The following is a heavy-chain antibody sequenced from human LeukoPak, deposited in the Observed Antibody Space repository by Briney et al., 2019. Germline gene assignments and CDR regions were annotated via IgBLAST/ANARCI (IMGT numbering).Heavy chain of an antibody. CDR2: IIPIFGTA. CDR3: ARSGFSMVRGVIPPLDY. CDR1: GGTFSSYA. J-gene: IGHJ4*02. Sequence: SVKVSCKASGGTFSSYAISWVRQAPGQGLEWIGRIIPIFGTANYAQKFQGRVTITTDESTSTAYMELSSLRSEDTAVYYCARSGFSMVRGVIPPLDYWGQGTLLTVSS. D-gene: IGHD3-10*01. V-gene: IGHV1-69*05.